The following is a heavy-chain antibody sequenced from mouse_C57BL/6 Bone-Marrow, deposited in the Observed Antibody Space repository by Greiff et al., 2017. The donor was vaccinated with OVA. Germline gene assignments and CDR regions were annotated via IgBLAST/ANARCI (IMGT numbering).Heavy chain of an antibody. V-gene: IGHV3-6*01. CDR1: GYSITSGYY. CDR2: ISYDGSN. J-gene: IGHJ3*01. CDR3: AREVAWFAY. Sequence: EVHLVESGPGLVKPSQSLSLTCSVTGYSITSGYYWNWIRQFPGNKLEWMGYISYDGSNNYNPSLKNRISITRDTSKNQFFLKLNSVTTEDTATYYCAREVAWFAYWGQGTLVTVSA.